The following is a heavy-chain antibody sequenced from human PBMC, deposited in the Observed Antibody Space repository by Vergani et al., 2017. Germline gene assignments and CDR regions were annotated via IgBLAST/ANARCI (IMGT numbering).Heavy chain of an antibody. CDR2: IYYSGIT. CDR1: GGSISSSSYY. Sequence: QLQLQESGPGLVKPSETLSLTCTVSGGSISSSSYYWGWIRQPPGKGLEWIGSIYYSGITYYNPSLKSRVTISVDTSKNQLSLKLSSVTAADTAVYYCARPYGDYGGYFDLWGRGTLVTVSS. J-gene: IGHJ2*01. V-gene: IGHV4-39*01. D-gene: IGHD4-17*01. CDR3: ARPYGDYGGYFDL.